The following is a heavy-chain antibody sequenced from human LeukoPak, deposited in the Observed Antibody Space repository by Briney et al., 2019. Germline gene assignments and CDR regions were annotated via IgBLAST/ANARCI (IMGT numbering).Heavy chain of an antibody. CDR1: GYSFTSYW. J-gene: IGHJ5*02. V-gene: IGHV5-51*01. CDR2: IYPGDSRI. D-gene: IGHD6-13*01. CDR3: ACRDLTSTWSFP. Sequence: GESLKISCQGFGYSFTSYWIGWVRQIPGKGIEWMGVIYPGDSRIRYNPSFQGQVTISVDKSISTSYLQWVSLRASDSAMYYCACRDLTSTWSFPWGQGTLVTVSS.